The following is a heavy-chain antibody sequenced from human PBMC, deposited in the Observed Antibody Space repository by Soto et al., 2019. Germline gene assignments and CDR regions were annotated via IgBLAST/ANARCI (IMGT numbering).Heavy chain of an antibody. J-gene: IGHJ4*02. CDR2: INSGSTTI. CDR1: GFTFSTYN. V-gene: IGHV3-48*01. CDR3: VRESHLGSSCDY. D-gene: IGHD6-13*01. Sequence: EVQLVESGGGLVQPGGSLRLSCAASGFTFSTYNINWVRQAPGKGLEWISYINSGSTTIYYADSVKGRFTVSRDNDKNSLSLQMNSLRAEDTAVYYCVRESHLGSSCDYWGQGTLVTVSS.